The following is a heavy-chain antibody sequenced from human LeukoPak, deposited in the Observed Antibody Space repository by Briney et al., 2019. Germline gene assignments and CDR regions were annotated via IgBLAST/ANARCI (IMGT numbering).Heavy chain of an antibody. CDR2: IWYDGSNK. Sequence: GGSLRLSCAASGFTFSSYGMHWVRQAPGKGLEWVAVIWYDGSNKYYAGSVKGRFTISRDNSKNTLYLQMNSLRAEDTAVYYCARDPPATTDYYYYGMDVWGQGTTVTVSS. CDR3: ARDPPATTDYYYYGMDV. J-gene: IGHJ6*02. V-gene: IGHV3-33*01. D-gene: IGHD6-25*01. CDR1: GFTFSSYG.